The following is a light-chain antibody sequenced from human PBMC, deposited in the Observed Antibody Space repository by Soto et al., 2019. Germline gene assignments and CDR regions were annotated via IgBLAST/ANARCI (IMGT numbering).Light chain of an antibody. CDR2: DVS. J-gene: IGLJ1*01. CDR3: SSYTTSTTYV. V-gene: IGLV2-14*01. CDR1: SSDVGRYNY. Sequence: QSALTQPASVSGSPGQSITISCTGTSSDVGRYNYVSWYQHHPGKAPRLMIYDVSNRPSGVSNRFSGSKPGNTASLTISGLQAEDEADYYCSSYTTSTTYVFGTGTKLTVL.